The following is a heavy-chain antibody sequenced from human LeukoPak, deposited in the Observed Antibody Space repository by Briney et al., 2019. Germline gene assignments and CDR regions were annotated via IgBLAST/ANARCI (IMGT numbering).Heavy chain of an antibody. CDR3: ARARVPIAVAGLYYFDY. CDR1: GYTFTAYY. Sequence: ASVKVSCKASGYTFTAYYIHWLRQAPGQGPEWMGWIKPDSGSSHYAQKFQGRVTMTRDTSSNSAYMDVTRLKSDDTAVYYCARARVPIAVAGLYYFDYWGQGALVTVSS. J-gene: IGHJ4*02. CDR2: IKPDSGSS. D-gene: IGHD6-19*01. V-gene: IGHV1-2*02.